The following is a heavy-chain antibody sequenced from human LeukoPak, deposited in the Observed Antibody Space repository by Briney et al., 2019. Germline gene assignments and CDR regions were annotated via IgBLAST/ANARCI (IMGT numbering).Heavy chain of an antibody. CDR2: IYSGGST. CDR3: ARDEMATSKYYYYYYYMDV. V-gene: IGHV3-66*02. J-gene: IGHJ6*03. CDR1: GFTVSSNY. D-gene: IGHD5-24*01. Sequence: GGSLRLSCAASGFTVSSNYMSWVRQAPGKGLEWVSVIYSGGSTYYADSVKGRFTISRDNSKNTLYLQMNSLRAEDTAVYYCARDEMATSKYYYYYYYMDVWGKGTTVTVSS.